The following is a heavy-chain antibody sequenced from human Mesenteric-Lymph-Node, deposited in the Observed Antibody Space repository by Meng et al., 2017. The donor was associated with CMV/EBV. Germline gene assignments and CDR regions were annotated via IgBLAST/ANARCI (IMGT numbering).Heavy chain of an antibody. CDR2: IDYSGSH. V-gene: IGHV4-31*03. Sequence: SETLSLTCTVSGGSISSGGYYWSWIRQHPGKGLEWNGYIDYSGSHYYNPSLKSRLAISVDTSKNQFSLKLTYVTAADTAVYYCARDGPYDSTGYDHFNYWGQGILVTVSS. D-gene: IGHD3-22*01. J-gene: IGHJ4*02. CDR1: GGSISSGGYY. CDR3: ARDGPYDSTGYDHFNY.